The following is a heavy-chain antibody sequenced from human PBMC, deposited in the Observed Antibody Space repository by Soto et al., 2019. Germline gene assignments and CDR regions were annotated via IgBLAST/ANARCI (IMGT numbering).Heavy chain of an antibody. J-gene: IGHJ4*02. V-gene: IGHV6-1*01. CDR3: ARDNRIEVGHDF. D-gene: IGHD6-19*01. CDR2: TYKRSKWYS. Sequence: PSQTLSLTCAISGDSVSSNTAAWSWIRQSPSRGLEWLGRTYKRSKWYSDFAISVKSRITINADTSKNQFSLHLDSVTPEDTAVYYCARDNRIEVGHDFWGQGTQVTVPQ. CDR1: GDSVSSNTAA.